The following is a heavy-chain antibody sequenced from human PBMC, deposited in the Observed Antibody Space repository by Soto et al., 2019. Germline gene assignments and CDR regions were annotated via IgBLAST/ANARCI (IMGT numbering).Heavy chain of an antibody. V-gene: IGHV1-69*13. CDR1: GCTFTSYG. CDR2: IIPIFGTP. Sequence: SVKVSCKASGCTFTSYGIGWVRQAAGQGPELVGGIIPIFGTPNYAPKFRGRVTITADESTSTSYMEVTSLRSEDTAVYYCAVRSTYSHYYYAMDVWGQGTTCIVSS. D-gene: IGHD3-3*01. CDR3: AVRSTYSHYYYAMDV. J-gene: IGHJ6*02.